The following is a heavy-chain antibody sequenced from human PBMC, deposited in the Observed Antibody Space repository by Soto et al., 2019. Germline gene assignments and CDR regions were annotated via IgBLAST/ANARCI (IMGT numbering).Heavy chain of an antibody. CDR3: ANSDRGGSGNSNF. V-gene: IGHV3-23*01. D-gene: IGHD3-10*01. J-gene: IGHJ4*02. CDR1: GFAFNTYA. CDR2: ISGSGDRT. Sequence: EVQLLESGGGLVQPGGSLRLSCAASGFAFNTYAMDWVRQAPGKGLEWVSSISGSGDRTYYADSVKGRFTISRDNSENTLYLEMNSLRAEDTAVYYCANSDRGGSGNSNFWGQRTLLTVSS.